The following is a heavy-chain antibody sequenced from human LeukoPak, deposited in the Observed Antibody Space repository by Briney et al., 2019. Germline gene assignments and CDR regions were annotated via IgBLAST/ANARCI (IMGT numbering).Heavy chain of an antibody. Sequence: GGSLRLSCAASGFTFSSYWMYWVRQAPGKGLVWISRINGDGSTTNYADYVKGRFTISRDNARNTLYLQMNSLRVEDTAVYYCTRGRGELVPFDRWGQGTLVTVSS. CDR2: INGDGSTT. CDR1: GFTFSSYW. CDR3: TRGRGELVPFDR. V-gene: IGHV3-74*01. D-gene: IGHD1-7*01. J-gene: IGHJ4*02.